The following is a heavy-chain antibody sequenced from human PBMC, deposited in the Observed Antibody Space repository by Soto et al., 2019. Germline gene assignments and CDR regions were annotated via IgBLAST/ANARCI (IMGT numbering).Heavy chain of an antibody. V-gene: IGHV3-23*01. CDR3: AKDGHPMVRGVIWLDY. D-gene: IGHD3-10*01. J-gene: IGHJ4*02. Sequence: GGSLRLSCAASGFTFSSYAMSWVRQAPGKGLEWVSAISGSGGSTYYADSVKGRFTISRDNSKNTLYLQMNSLRAEDTAVYYCAKDGHPMVRGVIWLDYWGQGTLVTVSS. CDR1: GFTFSSYA. CDR2: ISGSGGST.